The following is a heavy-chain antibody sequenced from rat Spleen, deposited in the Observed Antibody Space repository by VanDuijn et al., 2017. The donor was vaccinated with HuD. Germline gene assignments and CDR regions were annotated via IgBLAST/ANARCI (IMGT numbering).Heavy chain of an antibody. CDR1: GFTFSNYY. CDR3: ARPSYHSSYMDY. CDR2: ISYEGSST. D-gene: IGHD1-2*01. Sequence: EVQLVESGGGLVQPGRSLKLSCAASGFTFSNYYMAWVRQAPTKGLEWVASISYEGSSTYYGDSVKGRFTISRDNAKSTLYLQMNSLRSEDTATYYCARPSYHSSYMDYWGQGVMVTVSS. J-gene: IGHJ2*01. V-gene: IGHV5-22*01.